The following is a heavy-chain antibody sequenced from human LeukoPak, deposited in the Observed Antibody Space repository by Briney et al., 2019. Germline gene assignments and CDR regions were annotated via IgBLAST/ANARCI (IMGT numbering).Heavy chain of an antibody. J-gene: IGHJ4*02. CDR1: GGSFSGYY. CDR2: INHSGST. V-gene: IGHV4-34*01. D-gene: IGHD6-13*01. CDR3: ARQGGIAAAGNFDY. Sequence: SETLSLTCAVYGGSFSGYYWSWIRQPSGKGLEWIGEINHSGSTNYNPSLKSRVTISVDTSKNQFSLKLSSVTAADTAVYYCARQGGIAAAGNFDYWGQGTLVTVSS.